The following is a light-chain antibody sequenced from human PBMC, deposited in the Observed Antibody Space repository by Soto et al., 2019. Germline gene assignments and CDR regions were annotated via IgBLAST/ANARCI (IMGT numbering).Light chain of an antibody. CDR3: CSYASSNTFV. Sequence: QSVLTPPASVSGSPGQSITISCTGTRSDVGRYNLVSWYQQYPGKAPKLFIYEGSERPSGVSNRFSGSKSGNSASLTISGLQAEDEADYYCCSYASSNTFVFVGGTKVTV. CDR2: EGS. J-gene: IGLJ2*01. V-gene: IGLV2-23*01. CDR1: RSDVGRYNL.